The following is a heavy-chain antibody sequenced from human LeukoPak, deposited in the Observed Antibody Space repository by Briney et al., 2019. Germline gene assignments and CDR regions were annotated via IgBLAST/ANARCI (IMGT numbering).Heavy chain of an antibody. Sequence: GGSLRLSCAASGFTFSSYSMNWVRQAPGKGLEWVSSISSSSSSIYYIDSVKGRFTISRDNAKNSLYLLMNSLRAEDTAVYYWATDAGIAVPWGQGTLVTVYS. J-gene: IGHJ5*02. CDR1: GFTFSSYS. CDR3: ATDAGIAVP. CDR2: ISSSSSSI. D-gene: IGHD6-19*01. V-gene: IGHV3-21*01.